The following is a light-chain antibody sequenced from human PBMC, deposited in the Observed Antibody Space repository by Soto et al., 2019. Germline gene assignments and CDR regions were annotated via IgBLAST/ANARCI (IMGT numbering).Light chain of an antibody. CDR2: DAS. Sequence: EIVMTQSPATLSVSPGERVTLSCRASQSVGSNLAWYQQKPGLAPRVLIYDASTRATVIPARFSGSGSGTESTLTISSLQSEDFAVYYCQQYDNWPLTVGGGTKVEIK. V-gene: IGKV3-15*01. J-gene: IGKJ4*01. CDR1: QSVGSN. CDR3: QQYDNWPLT.